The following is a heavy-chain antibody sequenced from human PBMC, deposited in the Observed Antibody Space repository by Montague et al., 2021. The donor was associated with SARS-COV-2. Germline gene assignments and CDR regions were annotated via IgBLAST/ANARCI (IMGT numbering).Heavy chain of an antibody. J-gene: IGHJ4*02. CDR1: SASISSRSNY. D-gene: IGHD3-3*01. CDR3: ATLPSSISIFGVVLAYYFDD. Sequence: SETLSLTCTVSSASISSRSNYWDWIRQLPGKGLECIGCKYYSDSTCYNPTLKSRVTISVDTSKNQLYLNLISVTAADTAVYSCATLPSSISIFGVVLAYYFDDWGQGTLVTVSS. CDR2: KYYSDST. V-gene: IGHV4-39*01.